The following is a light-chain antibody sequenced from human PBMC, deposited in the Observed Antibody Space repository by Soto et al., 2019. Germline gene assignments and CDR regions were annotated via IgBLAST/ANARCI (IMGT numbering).Light chain of an antibody. CDR3: QQRYSFPYT. CDR1: QTISNY. V-gene: IGKV1-39*01. Sequence: DIQMTQSPSSLSASVGDRVTITCRPSQTISNYLNWYQQKPGKAPKFLIYAASTLQNGVPSRFRCRTSGADFTLTINGLQPEDFATYYCQQRYSFPYTFGQGTNLEI. CDR2: AAS. J-gene: IGKJ2*01.